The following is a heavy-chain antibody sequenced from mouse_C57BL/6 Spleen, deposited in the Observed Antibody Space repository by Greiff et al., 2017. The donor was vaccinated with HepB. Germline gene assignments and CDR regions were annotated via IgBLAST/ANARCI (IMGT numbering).Heavy chain of an antibody. CDR2: IYPGDGDT. J-gene: IGHJ4*01. CDR3: AREEDGYPYAMDY. CDR1: GYAFSSYW. Sequence: VQLQQSGAELVKPGASVKISCKASGYAFSSYWMNWVKQRPGKGLEWIGQIYPGDGDTNYNGKFKGKATLTADKSSSTAYMQLSSLTSEDSAVYFWAREEDGYPYAMDYWGQGTSVTVSS. V-gene: IGHV1-80*01. D-gene: IGHD2-3*01.